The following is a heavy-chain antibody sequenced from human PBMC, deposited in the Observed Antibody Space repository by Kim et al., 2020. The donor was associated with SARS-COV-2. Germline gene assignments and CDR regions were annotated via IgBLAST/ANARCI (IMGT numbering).Heavy chain of an antibody. CDR1: GDSISSKNAA. D-gene: IGHD2-21*02. CDR2: TFYRSKWYN. J-gene: IGHJ4*02. V-gene: IGHV6-1*01. Sequence: SQTLSLTCAISGDSISSKNAAWNWVRQSPSRVLEWLGRTFYRSKWYNEYALSVKSRITVNPDTSKNQFFLQLNSVTPEDTALYYCAREDYGGDSRGFDCWGQGTLVTVSS. CDR3: AREDYGGDSRGFDC.